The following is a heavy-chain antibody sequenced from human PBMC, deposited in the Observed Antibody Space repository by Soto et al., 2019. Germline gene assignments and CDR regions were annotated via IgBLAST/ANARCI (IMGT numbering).Heavy chain of an antibody. J-gene: IGHJ4*02. CDR3: AKDHIVAAAPDY. D-gene: IGHD2-2*01. Sequence: QVQLVESGGGVVQPGRSLRLSCAASGFTFETYGMHWVRQAPGKGLEWMAVISDDGSNKYYADSVKGRFTISRDNSKNTLYMQMNSLRAEDTAIYYCAKDHIVAAAPDYWGQGTLVTVSS. V-gene: IGHV3-30*18. CDR1: GFTFETYG. CDR2: ISDDGSNK.